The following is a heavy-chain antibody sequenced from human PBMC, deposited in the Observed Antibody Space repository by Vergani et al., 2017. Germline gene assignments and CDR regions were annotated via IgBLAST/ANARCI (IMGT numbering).Heavy chain of an antibody. CDR3: ARVGPFDI. J-gene: IGHJ3*02. CDR2: IYTSGST. V-gene: IGHV4-39*07. Sequence: QLQLQESGPGLVKHSETLSLTCTVSGGSISSSSYYWGWIRQPPGKGLEWIGSIYTSGSTNYNPSLKSRVTMSVDTSKNQFSLKLSSVTAADTAVYYCARVGPFDIWGQGTMVTVSS. CDR1: GGSISSSSYY.